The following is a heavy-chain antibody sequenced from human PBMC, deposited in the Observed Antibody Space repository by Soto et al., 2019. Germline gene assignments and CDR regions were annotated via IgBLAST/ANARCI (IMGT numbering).Heavy chain of an antibody. V-gene: IGHV1-69*13. Sequence: GASVKVSCKASGGTFSSYAISWVRQAPGQGLEWMGGIIPIFGTANYAQKFQGRVTITADESTSTAYMELSSLRSEDTAVYYFVTDYYGSGSCRAYYYFYDMDVWGQGTTVAVSS. J-gene: IGHJ6*02. CDR2: IIPIFGTA. D-gene: IGHD3-10*01. CDR3: VTDYYGSGSCRAYYYFYDMDV. CDR1: GGTFSSYA.